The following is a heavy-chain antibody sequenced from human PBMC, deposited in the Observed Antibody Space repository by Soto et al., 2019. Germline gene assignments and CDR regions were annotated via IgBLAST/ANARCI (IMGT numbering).Heavy chain of an antibody. CDR3: ARDAMVRGLVPYYFDY. CDR2: ISAAYGTT. CDR1: GYTFTTFP. D-gene: IGHD3-10*01. J-gene: IGHJ4*02. V-gene: IGHV1-3*01. Sequence: QVQLVQSGAEVKKPGASVKVSCKTSGYTFTTFPIHWVRQAPGQSLEWMGWISAAYGTTKYSQNFKDRVTITRDTSASTVYMELSSLRSEDTALYYCARDAMVRGLVPYYFDYWGQGTLVTVSS.